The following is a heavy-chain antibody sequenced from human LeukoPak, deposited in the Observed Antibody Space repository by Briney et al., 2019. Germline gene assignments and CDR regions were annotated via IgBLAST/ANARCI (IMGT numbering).Heavy chain of an antibody. CDR1: GFTFSSYA. J-gene: IGHJ4*02. Sequence: GGSLRLSCAASGFTFSSYAVNWVRQAPGKGLEWVSAINGSGGSTHYADSVKGRFTISRDNSKNTLYLQMSSLRAEDTAVYYCAKDRGRYYDSSGYYWGYYFDSWGQGILVTVST. D-gene: IGHD3-22*01. CDR3: AKDRGRYYDSSGYYWGYYFDS. V-gene: IGHV3-23*01. CDR2: INGSGGST.